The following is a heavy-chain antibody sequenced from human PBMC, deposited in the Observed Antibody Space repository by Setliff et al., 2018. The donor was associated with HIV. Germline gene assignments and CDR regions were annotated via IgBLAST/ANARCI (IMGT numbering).Heavy chain of an antibody. J-gene: IGHJ6*03. CDR1: GYTFTSYY. CDR3: ARDGYYNSWSGYVYYYYYMDV. V-gene: IGHV1-46*01. Sequence: ASVKVSCKASGYTFTSYYIHWVRQAPGQGLEWMGIINPSGGTISSAQKFQGRVTMTGDTSTSTVYMELSSLRSEDTAVYYCARDGYYNSWSGYVYYYYYMDVWGKGTTVTVSS. CDR2: INPSGGTI. D-gene: IGHD3-3*01.